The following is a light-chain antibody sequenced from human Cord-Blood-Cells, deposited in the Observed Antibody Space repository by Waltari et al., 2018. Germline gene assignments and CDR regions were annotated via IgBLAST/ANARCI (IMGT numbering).Light chain of an antibody. Sequence: EIGLTQSPGTLSFSPGERATLSCRASQSVSSSYLAWYQQKLGQAPRLLIYGASSRATDIPDRFSGSGSGTDFTLTISRLEPEDFAVYYCQQYGSSPRTFGQGTKVEIK. CDR3: QQYGSSPRT. CDR2: GAS. V-gene: IGKV3-20*01. J-gene: IGKJ1*01. CDR1: QSVSSSY.